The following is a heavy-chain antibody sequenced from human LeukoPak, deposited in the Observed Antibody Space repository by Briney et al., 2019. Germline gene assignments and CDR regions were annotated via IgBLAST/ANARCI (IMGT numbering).Heavy chain of an antibody. CDR3: ARVFYCSSTSCYRRGLGYMDV. CDR2: IKQDGSGK. Sequence: GGSLRLPCAASGFTFSSYWMSWVRQAPGKGLEWVANIKQDGSGKYYVDSVKGRFTISRDNVKNSLYLQMNSLRAEDTAVYYCARVFYCSSTSCYRRGLGYMDVWGKGTTVTVSS. V-gene: IGHV3-7*01. CDR1: GFTFSSYW. J-gene: IGHJ6*03. D-gene: IGHD2-2*01.